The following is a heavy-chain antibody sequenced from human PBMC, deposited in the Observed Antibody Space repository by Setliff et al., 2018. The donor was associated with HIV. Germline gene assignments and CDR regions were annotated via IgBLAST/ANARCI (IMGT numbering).Heavy chain of an antibody. V-gene: IGHV1-69*05. Sequence: SVKVSCKTSGGTFSSYAVSWVRQAPGQGLEWMGGIIPAFGTANYAQTYQGRVTITTDESTSTAYMDLCGLRSEDTAVYFCARDGLLVAGIRLDYWGQGTLVTVAS. CDR3: ARDGLLVAGIRLDY. J-gene: IGHJ4*01. CDR2: IIPAFGTA. CDR1: GGTFSSYA. D-gene: IGHD6-19*01.